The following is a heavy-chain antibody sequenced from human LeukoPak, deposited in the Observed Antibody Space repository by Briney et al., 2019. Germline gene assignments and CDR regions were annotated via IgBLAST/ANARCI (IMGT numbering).Heavy chain of an antibody. CDR2: IYQSGVT. V-gene: IGHV4-30-2*01. Sequence: KSSETLSLTCSVSGDSMDSRGSYWTWIRQPPGKGLEWIGFIYQSGVTQYNPSLKSRVSISIDRSKKQFSLKLTSMTVADTAVYYCAAQLSDKNLAPKWGQGTLVTVSS. CDR3: AAQLSDKNLAPK. D-gene: IGHD5-24*01. J-gene: IGHJ4*02. CDR1: GDSMDSRGSY.